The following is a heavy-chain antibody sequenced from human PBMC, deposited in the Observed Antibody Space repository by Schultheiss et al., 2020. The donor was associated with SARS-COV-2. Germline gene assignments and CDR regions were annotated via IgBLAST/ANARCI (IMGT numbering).Heavy chain of an antibody. CDR1: GYTFTGYY. Sequence: ASVKVSCKASGYTFTGYYMHWVRQATGQGLEWMGWMNPNSGNTGYAQKFQGRVTMTTDTSTSTAYMELRSLRSDDTAVYYCASFHYDFWSGYSRYYYGMDVWGQGTTVTVSS. J-gene: IGHJ6*02. V-gene: IGHV1-8*02. D-gene: IGHD3-3*01. CDR2: MNPNSGNT. CDR3: ASFHYDFWSGYSRYYYGMDV.